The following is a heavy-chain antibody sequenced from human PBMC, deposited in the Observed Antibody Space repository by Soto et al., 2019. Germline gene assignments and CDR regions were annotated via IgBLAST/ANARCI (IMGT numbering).Heavy chain of an antibody. CDR3: AKDRAVLVPAASKIDY. CDR1: GFTFSSYG. CDR2: ISYDGSNK. J-gene: IGHJ4*02. V-gene: IGHV3-30*18. Sequence: QVQLVESGGGVVQPGRSLRLSCAASGFTFSSYGMHWVRQAPGKGLEWVAVISYDGSNKYYADSVKGRFTISRDNSENTLYLQMNSLRAEDTAVYYCAKDRAVLVPAASKIDYWGQGTLVTVSS. D-gene: IGHD2-2*01.